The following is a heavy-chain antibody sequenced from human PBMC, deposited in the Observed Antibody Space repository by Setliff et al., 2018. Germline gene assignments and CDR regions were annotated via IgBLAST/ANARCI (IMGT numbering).Heavy chain of an antibody. V-gene: IGHV4-59*11. CDR2: IYSTGST. CDR3: ASLPYYDSSGYSLSYY. D-gene: IGHD3-22*01. J-gene: IGHJ4*02. Sequence: SETLSLTCTVSGDSIYNHFWSWVRQPPGKGLEWIGYIYSTGSTNYNPSLKSRVAISIDTSKNQFSLKLSSVTAADTAVYYCASLPYYDSSGYSLSYYWGQGTLVTVSS. CDR1: GDSIYNHF.